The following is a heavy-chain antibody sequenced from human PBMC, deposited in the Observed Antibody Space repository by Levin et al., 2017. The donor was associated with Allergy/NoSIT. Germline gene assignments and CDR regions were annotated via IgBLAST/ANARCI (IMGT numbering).Heavy chain of an antibody. J-gene: IGHJ4*02. CDR1: GFTFSSYA. D-gene: IGHD3-22*01. V-gene: IGHV3-23*01. Sequence: GESLKISCAASGFTFSSYAMTWVRQAPGKGLEWVSTITTSGSSTYYADSVKGRFTISRDNSKNTLYLQLNSLRAEDTAVFYCAKEIPMITNAYFGYWGQGTLVTVSS. CDR3: AKEIPMITNAYFGY. CDR2: ITTSGSST.